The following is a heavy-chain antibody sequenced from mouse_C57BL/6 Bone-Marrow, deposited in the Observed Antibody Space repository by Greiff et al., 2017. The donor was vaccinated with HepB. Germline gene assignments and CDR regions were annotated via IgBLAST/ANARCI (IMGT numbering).Heavy chain of an antibody. V-gene: IGHV7-1*01. Sequence: DVKLVESGGGLVQSGRSLRLSCATSGFTFSDFYMEWVRQAPGKGLEWIAASRNKANDYTTEYSASVKGRFIVSRDTSQSILYLQMNALRAEDTAIYYCARDAHYGNFYYAMDYWGQGTSVTVSS. CDR3: ARDAHYGNFYYAMDY. D-gene: IGHD2-1*01. CDR2: SRNKANDYTT. CDR1: GFTFSDFY. J-gene: IGHJ4*01.